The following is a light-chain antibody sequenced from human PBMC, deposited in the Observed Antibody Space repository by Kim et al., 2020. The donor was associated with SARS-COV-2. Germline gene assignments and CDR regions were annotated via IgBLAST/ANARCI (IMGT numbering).Light chain of an antibody. CDR3: QSYDSSNWV. CDR2: EDN. J-gene: IGLJ3*02. V-gene: IGLV6-57*03. Sequence: KTVTISCTPSSSSRASNDVQWYQQRPGSAPTTVIYEDNQRPSGVPDRFSGSIDSSSNSASLTISGLKTEDEADYYCQSYDSSNWVFGGGTQLTVL. CDR1: SSSRASND.